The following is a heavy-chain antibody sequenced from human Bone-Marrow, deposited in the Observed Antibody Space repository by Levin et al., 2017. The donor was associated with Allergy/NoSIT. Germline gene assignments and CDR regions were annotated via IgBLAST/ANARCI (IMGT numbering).Heavy chain of an antibody. D-gene: IGHD6-19*01. Sequence: GESLKISCKASGYTFTGYYMHWVRQAPGQGLEWMGWINPNSGGTNYAQKFQGRVTMTRDTSISTAYMELSRLRSDDTAVYYCARRKAVAGTRWYFDLWGRGTLVTVSS. CDR1: GYTFTGYY. CDR3: ARRKAVAGTRWYFDL. V-gene: IGHV1-2*02. J-gene: IGHJ2*01. CDR2: INPNSGGT.